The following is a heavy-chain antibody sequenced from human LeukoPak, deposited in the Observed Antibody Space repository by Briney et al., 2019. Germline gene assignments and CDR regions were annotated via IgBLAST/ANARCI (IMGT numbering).Heavy chain of an antibody. V-gene: IGHV1-18*01. Sequence: ASVKVSCKASGGTFSSYAISWVRQAPGQGLEWMGWISAYNGNTNYAQKLQGRVTMTTDTSTSTAYMELRSLRSDDTAVYYCARDSGAANAFDIWGQGTMVTVSS. CDR1: GGTFSSYA. CDR3: ARDSGAANAFDI. D-gene: IGHD2-15*01. CDR2: ISAYNGNT. J-gene: IGHJ3*02.